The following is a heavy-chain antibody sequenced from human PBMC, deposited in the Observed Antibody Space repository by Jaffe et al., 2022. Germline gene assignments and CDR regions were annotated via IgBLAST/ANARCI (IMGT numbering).Heavy chain of an antibody. CDR1: GGSISSYY. V-gene: IGHV4-59*01. J-gene: IGHJ3*02. Sequence: QVQLQESGPGLVKPSETLSLTCTVSGGSISSYYWSWIRQPPGKGLEWIGYIYYSGSTNYNPSLKSRVTISVDTSKNQFSLKLSSVTAADTAVYYCARYGYYYDSSGYPCAFDIWGQGTMVTVSS. CDR3: ARYGYYYDSSGYPCAFDI. D-gene: IGHD3-22*01. CDR2: IYYSGST.